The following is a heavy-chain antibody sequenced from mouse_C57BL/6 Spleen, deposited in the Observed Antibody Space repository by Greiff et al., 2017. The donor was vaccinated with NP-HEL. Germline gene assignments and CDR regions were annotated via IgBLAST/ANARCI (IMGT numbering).Heavy chain of an antibody. CDR2: IDPSDSYT. V-gene: IGHV1-59*01. D-gene: IGHD2-3*01. Sequence: QVHVKQPGAELVRPGTSVKLSCKASGYTFTSYWMHWVKQRPGQGLEWIGVIDPSDSYTNYNQKFKGKATLTVDTSSSTAYMQLSSLTSEDSAVYYCASYDGYSTAWFAYWGQGTLVTVSA. CDR3: ASYDGYSTAWFAY. CDR1: GYTFTSYW. J-gene: IGHJ3*01.